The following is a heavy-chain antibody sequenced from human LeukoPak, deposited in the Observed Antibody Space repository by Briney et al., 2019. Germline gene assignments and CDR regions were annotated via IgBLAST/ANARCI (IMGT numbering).Heavy chain of an antibody. D-gene: IGHD3-9*01. CDR1: GGTFSSYA. J-gene: IGHJ4*02. Sequence: SVKVSCKASGGTFSSYAISWVRQAPGQGLEWMEGIIPIFGTANYAQKFQGRVTITADESTSTAYMELSSLRSEDTAVYYCARAGGSFSYYDILTASPGVYFDYWGQGTLVTVSS. V-gene: IGHV1-69*01. CDR2: IIPIFGTA. CDR3: ARAGGSFSYYDILTASPGVYFDY.